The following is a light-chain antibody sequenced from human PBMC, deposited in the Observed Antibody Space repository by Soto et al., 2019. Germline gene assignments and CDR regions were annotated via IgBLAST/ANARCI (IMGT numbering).Light chain of an antibody. CDR2: DAS. CDR1: HNIFSW. J-gene: IGKJ1*01. Sequence: DIQMTQSPSTLSASVGDRVTITCRASHNIFSWLAWYQQKPGKAPNLLIYDASSLQSGVPSRFSGSGSGTEFTLTISSLQPDDFATYYCQQYNSYSHSFGQGTKGEIK. CDR3: QQYNSYSHS. V-gene: IGKV1-5*01.